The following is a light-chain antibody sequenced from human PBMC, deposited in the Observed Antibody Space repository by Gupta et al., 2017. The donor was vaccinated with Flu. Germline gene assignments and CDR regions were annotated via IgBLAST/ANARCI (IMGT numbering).Light chain of an antibody. V-gene: IGLV2-18*02. CDR2: EVS. Sequence: QSDLTQPPSVSGSPGQSVTISCTGTGSDVGTYNRVSWYRQPPGTAPKLIIYEVSNRPSGVPDRFSGSKSGNTASLTISGLQGEDEADYYCSSYTSSYTFVFGTGTKVTVL. J-gene: IGLJ1*01. CDR1: GSDVGTYNR. CDR3: SSYTSSYTFV.